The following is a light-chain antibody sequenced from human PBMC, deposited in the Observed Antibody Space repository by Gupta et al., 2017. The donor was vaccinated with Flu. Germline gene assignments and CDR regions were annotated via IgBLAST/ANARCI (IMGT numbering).Light chain of an antibody. CDR3: CSYTTSYTLV. Sequence: QSALTQPASVSGSPGPSITISCTGTRNDVGGYNFCSWYQQHPGKPPRLLIYEVSNRPAGASNRFSGSTSGNTASLTISGLQAEDEGNYYCCSYTTSYTLVFGGGTKLTVL. CDR2: EVS. V-gene: IGLV2-14*01. J-gene: IGLJ3*02. CDR1: RNDVGGYNF.